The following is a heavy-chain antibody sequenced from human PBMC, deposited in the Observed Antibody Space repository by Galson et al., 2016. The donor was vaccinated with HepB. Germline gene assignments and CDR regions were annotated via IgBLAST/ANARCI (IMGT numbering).Heavy chain of an antibody. V-gene: IGHV3-30*04. CDR1: GFTFSSYA. CDR3: ARAVHGSGSYWDK. Sequence: PLRLSCAASGFTFSSYAMHWVRQAPGKGLEWVAVISYDGSYESYAGAVKGRFTISRDNFKNTLYLHLNSLRAEETAVYYCARAVHGSGSYWDKWGQGTLVAVSS. CDR2: ISYDGSYE. J-gene: IGHJ4*02. D-gene: IGHD3-10*01.